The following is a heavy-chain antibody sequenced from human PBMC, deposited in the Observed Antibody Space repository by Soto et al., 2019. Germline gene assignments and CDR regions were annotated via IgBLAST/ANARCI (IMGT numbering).Heavy chain of an antibody. CDR1: GFTFSSYG. CDR2: ISYDGGNK. Sequence: GGSLRLSCAASGFTFSSYGMHWVRQAPGKGLEWVAVISYDGGNKYYADSVKGRFTISRDNSKNTLYLQMNSLRAEDTAVYYCAKDWWELLGITDYWGQGTLVTVSS. J-gene: IGHJ4*02. CDR3: AKDWWELLGITDY. V-gene: IGHV3-30*18. D-gene: IGHD1-26*01.